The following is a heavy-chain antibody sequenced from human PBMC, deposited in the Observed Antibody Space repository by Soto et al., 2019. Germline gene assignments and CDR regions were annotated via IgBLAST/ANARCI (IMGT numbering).Heavy chain of an antibody. V-gene: IGHV1-58*02. D-gene: IGHD5-12*01. Sequence: QVQLVQSGPEVKKPGTSVKVSCKASGLTFTSSAIQWVRQARGQRLEWIGWIVVGNGNTNYAQKIQKRVTITRDISTSTAYXELSSLRSEDTAVYYCATAVSKFDTSGSLPSGVDVWGRGTTVTVSS. CDR2: IVVGNGNT. CDR3: ATAVSKFDTSGSLPSGVDV. J-gene: IGHJ6*02. CDR1: GLTFTSSA.